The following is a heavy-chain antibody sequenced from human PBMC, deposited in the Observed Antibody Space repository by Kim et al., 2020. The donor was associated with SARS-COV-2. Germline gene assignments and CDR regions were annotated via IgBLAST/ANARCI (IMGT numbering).Heavy chain of an antibody. CDR1: GGSISSYY. J-gene: IGHJ6*02. Sequence: SETLSLTCTVSGGSISSYYWSWIRQPPGKGLEWIGYIYYSGSTNYNPSLKSRVTISVDTSKNQFSLKLSSVTAADTAVYYCARDKLTPYYYYGMDVWGQGTTVTVSS. CDR3: ARDKLTPYYYYGMDV. V-gene: IGHV4-59*13. CDR2: IYYSGST.